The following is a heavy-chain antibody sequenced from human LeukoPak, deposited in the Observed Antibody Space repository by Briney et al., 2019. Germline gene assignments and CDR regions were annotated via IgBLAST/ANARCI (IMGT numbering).Heavy chain of an antibody. CDR2: INPSGGST. V-gene: IGHV1-46*01. D-gene: IGHD6-13*01. J-gene: IGHJ4*02. Sequence: ASVKVSCKASGYTFTSYYMHWVRQAPGQGLEWMGIINPSGGSTSYAQKFQGRVTMTRDTSATTAYMELSSLRSEDTAVYFCARGGLSRTCGYDWGQGTLVTVSA. CDR3: ARGGLSRTCGYD. CDR1: GYTFTSYY.